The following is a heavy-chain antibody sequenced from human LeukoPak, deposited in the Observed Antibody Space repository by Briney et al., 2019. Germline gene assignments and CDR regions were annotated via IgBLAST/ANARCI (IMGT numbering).Heavy chain of an antibody. CDR1: GYSFTSYW. Sequence: GESLKISCKGSGYSFTSYWIGWVRQVPGKGLEWMGIIYPGDSDTRYSPSFQGQVTISADKSFSTAYLQWSSLKASDSAMYYCATNTMFRGIHAFDIWGQGTMVTVSS. D-gene: IGHD3-10*01. V-gene: IGHV5-51*01. CDR2: IYPGDSDT. J-gene: IGHJ3*02. CDR3: ATNTMFRGIHAFDI.